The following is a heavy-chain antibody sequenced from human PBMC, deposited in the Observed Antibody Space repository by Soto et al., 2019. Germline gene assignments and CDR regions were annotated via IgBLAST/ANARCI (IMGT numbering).Heavy chain of an antibody. CDR2: IIPILGIA. Sequence: QVQLVQSGAEVKKPGSSVKVSCKASGGTFSSYTISWVRQAPGQGLEWMGRIIPILGIANYAQKFQGRVTITADKSTSTAYMELSSLRSDDTAVYYCARVLGSGSYPFDYWGQGTLVTVSS. V-gene: IGHV1-69*02. J-gene: IGHJ4*02. CDR3: ARVLGSGSYPFDY. D-gene: IGHD3-10*01. CDR1: GGTFSSYT.